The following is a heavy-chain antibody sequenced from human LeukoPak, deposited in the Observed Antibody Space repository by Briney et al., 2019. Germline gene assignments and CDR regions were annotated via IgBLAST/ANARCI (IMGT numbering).Heavy chain of an antibody. Sequence: GGSLRLSCAASGFTFSSYAMSWVRQAPGKGLEWVSAISGSGGSTYYADSVKGRFTISRDSSRNTVFLHMNTLRAEDTAVYYCARDRQFGDFYWYFDLWGRGTLVTVSS. J-gene: IGHJ2*01. V-gene: IGHV3-23*01. CDR3: ARDRQFGDFYWYFDL. CDR1: GFTFSSYA. D-gene: IGHD4-17*01. CDR2: ISGSGGST.